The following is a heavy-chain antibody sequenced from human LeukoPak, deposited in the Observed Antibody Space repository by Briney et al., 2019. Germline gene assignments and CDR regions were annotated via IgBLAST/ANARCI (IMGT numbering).Heavy chain of an antibody. Sequence: ASVKVSCKASGYTFTGYDINWVRQATGQGLEWMGWMNPNSGNTGYAQKFQGRVTMTRNTSISTAYMELSSLRSEDTAVYYCARESGYSYGYSFRYWGQGTLVTVSS. V-gene: IGHV1-8*01. CDR1: GYTFTGYD. J-gene: IGHJ4*02. D-gene: IGHD5-18*01. CDR3: ARESGYSYGYSFRY. CDR2: MNPNSGNT.